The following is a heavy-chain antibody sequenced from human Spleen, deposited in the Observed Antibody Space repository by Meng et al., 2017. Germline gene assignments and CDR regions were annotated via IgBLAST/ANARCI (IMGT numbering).Heavy chain of an antibody. CDR3: ASTGYCSGGSCRNWFDP. D-gene: IGHD2-15*01. CDR2: IDPKSGDT. J-gene: IGHJ5*02. Sequence: QVQLVQSGAEVKKPGASVKVSCKPSGYNVPDYWLHWVRRAPGRGLEWMGRIDPKSGDTHYAQRFQGRVTMTGDTSTSTVYMELSSLRCEDTAVYYCASTGYCSGGSCRNWFDPWGQGTLVTVSS. CDR1: GYNVPDYW. V-gene: IGHV1-2*06.